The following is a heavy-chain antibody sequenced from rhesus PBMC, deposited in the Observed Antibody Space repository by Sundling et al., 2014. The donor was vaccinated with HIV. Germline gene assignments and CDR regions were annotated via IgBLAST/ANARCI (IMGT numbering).Heavy chain of an antibody. CDR3: AGAAENYYGLDS. D-gene: IGHD6-25*01. V-gene: IGHV4-165*01. CDR2: IYGSGSST. Sequence: QVQLQESGPGLLKPSETLSLTCAVSGGSISGYFWNWIRQPPGKGLEWIGYIYGSGSSTNYNPSLKSRVTISRDTSNKQLSLRLTSVTAADTAVYYCAGAAENYYGLDSWGRGVVVIVSS. J-gene: IGHJ6*01. CDR1: GGSISGYF.